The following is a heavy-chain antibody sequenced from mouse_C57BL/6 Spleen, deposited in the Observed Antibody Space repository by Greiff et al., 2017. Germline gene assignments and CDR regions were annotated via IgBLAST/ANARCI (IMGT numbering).Heavy chain of an antibody. D-gene: IGHD1-1*01. J-gene: IGHJ1*03. CDR1: GYTFTSSW. V-gene: IGHV1-69*01. CDR3: ARITTVVARYFDV. Sequence: VQLQQPGAELVMPGASVKLSCKASGYTFTSSWLHWVKQRPGQGLEWIGEIDPSDCYTNYNQKFKGKSTLTVDKSSSTAYMQLSSLTSEDSAVYYCARITTVVARYFDVWGTGTTVTVSS. CDR2: IDPSDCYT.